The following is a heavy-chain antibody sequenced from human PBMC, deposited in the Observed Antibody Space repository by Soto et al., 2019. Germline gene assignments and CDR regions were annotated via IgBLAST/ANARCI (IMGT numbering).Heavy chain of an antibody. J-gene: IGHJ4*02. CDR2: ISGSGGST. CDR3: AKDQGSSLYEIDS. CDR1: GFTFSNYA. D-gene: IGHD6-13*01. Sequence: GGSLRLSCAASGFTFSNYAVTWVRQDPGKGLEWVSTISGSGGSTYYADSVKGRFTISRDNSKNTLYLQMNSLRAEDTAVYYCAKDQGSSLYEIDSWGQGTLVTVSS. V-gene: IGHV3-23*01.